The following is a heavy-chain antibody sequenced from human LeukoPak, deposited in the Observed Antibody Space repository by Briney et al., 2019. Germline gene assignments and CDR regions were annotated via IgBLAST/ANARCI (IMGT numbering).Heavy chain of an antibody. D-gene: IGHD4-17*01. CDR3: ARGPVTRFEI. Sequence: GGSLRLSCAASGFTVSNNYMTWVRQAPGKGLEWVSIIFAGVGTYYADSVRGRFTISRDNSKNTLYPQMNSLEAEDAAVYYCARGPVTRFEIWGQGTMVTVSS. V-gene: IGHV3-53*01. CDR2: IFAGVGT. CDR1: GFTVSNNY. J-gene: IGHJ3*02.